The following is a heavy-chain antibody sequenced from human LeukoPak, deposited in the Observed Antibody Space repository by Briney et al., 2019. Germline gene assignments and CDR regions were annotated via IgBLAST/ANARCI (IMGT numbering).Heavy chain of an antibody. D-gene: IGHD3-10*01. CDR3: ARDFKPKQLWFGEGDAFDI. CDR1: GFTFSSYW. Sequence: GGSLRLSCAASGFTFSSYWMSWVRQAPGKGLEWVANIKQDGSEKYYVDSVKGRFTISRDNAKNSLYLQMNSLRAEDTAVYYCARDFKPKQLWFGEGDAFDIWGQGTMVTVSS. J-gene: IGHJ3*02. CDR2: IKQDGSEK. V-gene: IGHV3-7*01.